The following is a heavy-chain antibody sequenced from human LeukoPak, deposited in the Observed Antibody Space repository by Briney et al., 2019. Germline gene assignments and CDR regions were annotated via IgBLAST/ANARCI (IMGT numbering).Heavy chain of an antibody. CDR1: GYTFTSYD. CDR3: ARGSRLRLGELSLSYY. CDR2: MNPNSGNT. J-gene: IGHJ4*02. Sequence: GASVKVSCKASGYTFTSYDINWVRQATGQGLEWMGWMNPNSGNTDYAQKFQGSVTMTRNTSISTAYMELSSLRSEDTAVYYCARGSRLRLGELSLSYYWGQGTLVTVSS. V-gene: IGHV1-8*01. D-gene: IGHD3-16*02.